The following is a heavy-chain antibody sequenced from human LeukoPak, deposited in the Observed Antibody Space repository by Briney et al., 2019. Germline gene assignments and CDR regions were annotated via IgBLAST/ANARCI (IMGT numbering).Heavy chain of an antibody. J-gene: IGHJ4*02. CDR3: ARGMGSYRFFGEPYYFDY. Sequence: ASVKVSCKASGYTFTSYYMHWVRQAPGQGLEWMGIINPSGGSTSYAQKFQGRVTMTRDTSISTAYMELSRLGSDDTAVYYCARGMGSYRFFGEPYYFDYWGQGTLVTVSS. CDR2: INPSGGST. CDR1: GYTFTSYY. V-gene: IGHV1-46*01. D-gene: IGHD1-26*01.